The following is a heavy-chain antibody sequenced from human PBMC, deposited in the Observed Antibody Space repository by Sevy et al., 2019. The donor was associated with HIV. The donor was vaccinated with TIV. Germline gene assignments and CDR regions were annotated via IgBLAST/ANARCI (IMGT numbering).Heavy chain of an antibody. CDR3: ARIGVDTEPNDAFDI. J-gene: IGHJ3*02. V-gene: IGHV4-34*01. Sequence: SETLSLTCAVYGGSFSGYYWSWIRQPPGKGLEWIGEINHSGSNNYNPSLKSRVTISVDTSKNQFSLKLSSVTAADTAVYYCARIGVDTEPNDAFDIWGQGTMVTVSS. CDR2: INHSGSN. D-gene: IGHD5-18*01. CDR1: GGSFSGYY.